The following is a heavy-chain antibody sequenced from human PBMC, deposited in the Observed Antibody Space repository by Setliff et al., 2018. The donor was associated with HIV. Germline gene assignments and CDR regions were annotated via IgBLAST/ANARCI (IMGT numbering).Heavy chain of an antibody. J-gene: IGHJ5*02. CDR2: IYTSGTT. D-gene: IGHD2-2*01. CDR1: SASISNYH. CDR3: AIGDEYPGVFQS. V-gene: IGHV4-4*09. Sequence: LSLTCAVSSASISNYHWSWIRQTPGKGLEWIGSIYTSGTTNYNPSLEGRITTSVDLSKNHFSLNLHSVTAADTAVYYCAIGDEYPGVFQSWGQGKVVTVFS.